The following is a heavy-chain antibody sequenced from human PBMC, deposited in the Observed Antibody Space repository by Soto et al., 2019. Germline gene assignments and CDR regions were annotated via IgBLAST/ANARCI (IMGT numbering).Heavy chain of an antibody. CDR3: SRDRADGTGYSYGWDAFDI. CDR1: GGTFSSYA. V-gene: IGHV1-69*13. J-gene: IGHJ3*02. Sequence: ASVKVSCKASGGTFSSYAISWVRQAPGQGLEWMGGLIPIFGTANYAQKFQGRVTITADESTSTAYMELSSLRSEDTAVYYCSRDRADGTGYSYGWDAFDIWGQGTMVTVSS. D-gene: IGHD5-18*01. CDR2: LIPIFGTA.